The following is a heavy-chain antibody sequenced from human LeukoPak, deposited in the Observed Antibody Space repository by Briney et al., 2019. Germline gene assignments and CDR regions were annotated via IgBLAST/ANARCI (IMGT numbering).Heavy chain of an antibody. CDR1: TDSNNSSTYF. CDR2: IHYTEST. D-gene: IGHD3-22*01. Sequence: SETLSLNCTVSTDSNNSSTYFWSCIRQPPGKGLEWIGYIHYTESTNYNPSLKSRVTISEDTSKNQFSLKLSSVTAADTAVYYCARYIFDSSGYYRRWFDPWGQGTLVTVSS. CDR3: ARYIFDSSGYYRRWFDP. J-gene: IGHJ5*02. V-gene: IGHV4-61*05.